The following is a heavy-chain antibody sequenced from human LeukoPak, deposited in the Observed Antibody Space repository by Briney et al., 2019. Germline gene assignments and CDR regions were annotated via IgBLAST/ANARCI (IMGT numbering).Heavy chain of an antibody. CDR1: GGTFSSYA. CDR3: ARDHGDLWSGYSPYYYYMDV. J-gene: IGHJ6*03. CDR2: IIPIFGTA. D-gene: IGHD3-3*01. V-gene: IGHV1-69*01. Sequence: ASVKVSCKASGGTFSSYAISWVRQAPGQGLEWMGGIIPIFGTANYAQKFQGRVTITADESTSTAYMELSSLRSEDTAVYYCARDHGDLWSGYSPYYYYMDVWGKGTTVTVSS.